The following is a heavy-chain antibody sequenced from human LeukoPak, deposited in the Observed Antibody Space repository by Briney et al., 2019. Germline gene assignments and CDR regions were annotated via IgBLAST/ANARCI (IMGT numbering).Heavy chain of an antibody. CDR1: GFTFSSYS. V-gene: IGHV3-21*01. Sequence: GGSLRLSCAASGFTFSSYSMNWGRQAPGKGLEWVSSISSSSSYIYYADSVKGRFTISRDNAKNSLYLQMNSLRAEDTAVYYCARDRLDAGITGTTLDYWGQGTLVTVSS. CDR2: ISSSSSYI. J-gene: IGHJ4*02. CDR3: ARDRLDAGITGTTLDY. D-gene: IGHD1-20*01.